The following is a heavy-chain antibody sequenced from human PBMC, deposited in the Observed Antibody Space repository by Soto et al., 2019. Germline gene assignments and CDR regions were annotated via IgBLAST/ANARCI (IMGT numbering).Heavy chain of an antibody. CDR1: GFTFSDYS. V-gene: IGHV3-30*04. CDR2: ISYDGSQK. CDR3: ASSKSSNWHNFDY. D-gene: IGHD2-15*01. Sequence: QVKLVESGGGMVQPGRSLRLTCAAIGFTFSDYSMHWVRQAPGKGLEWVSIISYDGSQKYYADSVRGRFTISRDNSKNTLYLQMNTLRAEDTAMYFCASSKSSNWHNFDYWGQGTLVTVSS. J-gene: IGHJ4*02.